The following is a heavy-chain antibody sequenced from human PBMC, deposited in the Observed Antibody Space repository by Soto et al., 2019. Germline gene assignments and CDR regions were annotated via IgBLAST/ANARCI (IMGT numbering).Heavy chain of an antibody. D-gene: IGHD4-17*01. CDR1: GGSITSSIYY. V-gene: IGHV4-39*01. CDR2: IYYSGRS. J-gene: IGHJ4*02. Sequence: SETLSLACTVSGGSITSSIYYWGWIRQPPGKGLEWIGGIYYSGRSYYNPSPKSRVTMSVDTSKNQFSLTLNSVTAADAAVYYCARQRTTVVTQAYFDHWGQGTLVTVSS. CDR3: ARQRTTVVTQAYFDH.